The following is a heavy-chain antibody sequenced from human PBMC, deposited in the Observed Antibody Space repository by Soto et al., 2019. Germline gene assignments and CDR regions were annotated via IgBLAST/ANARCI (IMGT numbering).Heavy chain of an antibody. CDR3: ARAVGAALDY. CDR2: IGAFNGNT. Sequence: QVQLVQSGAEVKKPGASVKVSCKASGYSFSTYSFSWVRQAPGQGLEWMGWIGAFNGNTNYAQKFQGRVTMTTDTSTTTVYMALGSLTSDDTAVYYCARAVGAALDYWGQGTLVTVSS. V-gene: IGHV1-18*04. J-gene: IGHJ4*02. CDR1: GYSFSTYS. D-gene: IGHD6-25*01.